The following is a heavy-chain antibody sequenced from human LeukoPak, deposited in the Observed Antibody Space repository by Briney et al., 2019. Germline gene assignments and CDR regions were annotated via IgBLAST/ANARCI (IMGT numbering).Heavy chain of an antibody. D-gene: IGHD1-1*01. Sequence: SETLSLICTVSGGSVSSGDYYWSWIRQPPGKGLGWIGSIYYSGSTYYNPSLKSRVTISVDTSKNQFSLKLSSVTAADTAVYYCARRLVVRPPVFPQTGTTGVYYLDYWGQGTLVTVSS. J-gene: IGHJ4*02. CDR3: ARRLVVRPPVFPQTGTTGVYYLDY. CDR2: IYYSGST. CDR1: GGSVSSGDYY. V-gene: IGHV4-39*01.